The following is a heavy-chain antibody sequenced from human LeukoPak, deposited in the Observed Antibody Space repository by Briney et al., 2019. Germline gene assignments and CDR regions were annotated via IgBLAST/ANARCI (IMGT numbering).Heavy chain of an antibody. CDR1: GFTFSNYV. V-gene: IGHV3-30*03. CDR2: ISYDGRNK. D-gene: IGHD2-21*01. Sequence: GGSLRLSCAASGFTFSNYVMHWVRQAPGKGLGWVASISYDGRNKYYADSVKGRFTISRDNSKNTLYLQMSSLKGEDTAVYYCARDGPAVIFFGYFEYWGQGTLVTVSS. CDR3: ARDGPAVIFFGYFEY. J-gene: IGHJ4*02.